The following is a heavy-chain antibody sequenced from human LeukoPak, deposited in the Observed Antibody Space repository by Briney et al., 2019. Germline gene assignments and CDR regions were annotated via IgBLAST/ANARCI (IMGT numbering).Heavy chain of an antibody. CDR2: IKQDGSEK. CDR1: GFTFSSYW. CDR3: ARYSGSYEVNYYYYYGMDV. D-gene: IGHD1-26*01. V-gene: IGHV3-7*03. Sequence: GGSLRLSCAASGFTFSSYWMSWVRQAPGKGLEWVANIKQDGSEKYYVDSVRGRFTISRDNAKNSLYLQMNSLRAEDTAVYYCARYSGSYEVNYYYYYGMDVRGQGTTVTVSS. J-gene: IGHJ6*02.